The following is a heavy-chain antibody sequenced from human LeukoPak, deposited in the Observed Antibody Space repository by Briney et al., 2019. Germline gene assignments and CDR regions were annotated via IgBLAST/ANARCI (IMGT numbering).Heavy chain of an antibody. V-gene: IGHV1-69*05. J-gene: IGHJ3*02. CDR3: ARARAMRAAFDI. CDR1: GGTFSSYA. CDR2: IIPIFGTA. Sequence: SVKVSCKASGGTFSSYAISWVRQAPGQGLEWMGGIIPIFGTANYAQKCQGRVTITTDESTSTAYMELSSLRSEDTAVYYCARARAMRAAFDIWGQGTMVTVSS.